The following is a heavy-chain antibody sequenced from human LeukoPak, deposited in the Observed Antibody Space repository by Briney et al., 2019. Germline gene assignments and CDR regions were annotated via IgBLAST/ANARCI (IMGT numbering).Heavy chain of an antibody. V-gene: IGHV3-23*01. Sequence: PGGSLRLSCAASGFTFSNYAMSWVRQAPGRGLEWVSTISSRGDNTYDADSVKGRFTISRDNSKNSLYLQMNSLRAEDTAVYYCARDGIVVVITHDYYYMDVWGKGTTVTVSS. J-gene: IGHJ6*03. CDR3: ARDGIVVVITHDYYYMDV. CDR1: GFTFSNYA. CDR2: ISSRGDNT. D-gene: IGHD3-22*01.